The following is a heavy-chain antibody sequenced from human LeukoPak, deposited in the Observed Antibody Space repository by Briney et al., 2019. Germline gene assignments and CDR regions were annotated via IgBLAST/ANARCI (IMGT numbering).Heavy chain of an antibody. CDR2: ISYDGSNK. CDR3: ARDDTGITMVRGVVDY. J-gene: IGHJ4*02. CDR1: GFTFSSYA. Sequence: PGGSLRLSCAASGFTFSSYAMHWVRQAPGKGLEWVAVISYDGSNKYYADSVKGRFTISRGNSKNTLYLQMNSLRAEDTAVYYCARDDTGITMVRGVVDYWGQGTLVTVSS. V-gene: IGHV3-30*04. D-gene: IGHD3-10*01.